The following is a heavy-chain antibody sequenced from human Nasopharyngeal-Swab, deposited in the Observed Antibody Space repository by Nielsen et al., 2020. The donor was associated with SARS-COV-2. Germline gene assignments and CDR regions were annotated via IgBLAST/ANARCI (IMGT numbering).Heavy chain of an antibody. Sequence: GGSLRLSCAASGFTFSSYSMNWVRQAPGKGLEWVSSISSSSSYIYYADSVKGRFTISRDNAKNSLYLQMNSLRAEATAVYYCARDATEDIVVVVAATKYYYYGMDVWGQGTTVTVSS. J-gene: IGHJ6*02. CDR2: ISSSSSYI. D-gene: IGHD2-15*01. CDR1: GFTFSSYS. CDR3: ARDATEDIVVVVAATKYYYYGMDV. V-gene: IGHV3-21*01.